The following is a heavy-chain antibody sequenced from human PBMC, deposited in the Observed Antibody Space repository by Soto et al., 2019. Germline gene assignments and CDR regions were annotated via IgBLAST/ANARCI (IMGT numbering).Heavy chain of an antibody. CDR1: GFSFTSYW. V-gene: IGHV3-74*01. CDR2: INTDGSST. J-gene: IGHJ4*02. D-gene: IGHD1-26*01. CDR3: AKRELNSTGLFH. Sequence: EVQLVESGGGLVQPGGSLRLSCAASGFSFTSYWMHWVRQAPGKGLVWVSRINTDGSSTSYADSVKGRFTISRDNAKNTLFLPMNSLRAEDTAIYYCAKRELNSTGLFHWGQGTLVSVSS.